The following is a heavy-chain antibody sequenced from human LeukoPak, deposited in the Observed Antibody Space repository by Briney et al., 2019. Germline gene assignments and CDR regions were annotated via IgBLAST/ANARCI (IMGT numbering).Heavy chain of an antibody. CDR2: IWYDGTKK. D-gene: IGHD6-6*01. CDR3: ARVPGSSSSGADY. J-gene: IGHJ4*02. Sequence: GRSQRLSCAASGFTFNTSGMHWVRQAPGKGLEWVAVIWYDGTKKYYADSVKGRFTISRDNSKNTVSLQMNSLRAEDTAVYYCARVPGSSSSGADYWGQGTLVTVSS. CDR1: GFTFNTSG. V-gene: IGHV3-33*01.